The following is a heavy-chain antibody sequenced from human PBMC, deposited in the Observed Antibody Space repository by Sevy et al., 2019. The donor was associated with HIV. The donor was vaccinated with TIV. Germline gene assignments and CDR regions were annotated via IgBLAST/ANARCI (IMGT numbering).Heavy chain of an antibody. V-gene: IGHV1-18*01. CDR3: ARDFRLRYFDWSLYYYYGMDV. CDR1: GYTFTSYG. CDR2: ISAYNGNT. Sequence: ASVKVSCKASGYTFTSYGISWVRQAPGQGLEWMGWISAYNGNTNYAQTLQGRVTMTTDTSTSTAYMELRSLRSDDTAVYYCARDFRLRYFDWSLYYYYGMDVWGQGTTVTVSS. J-gene: IGHJ6*02. D-gene: IGHD3-9*01.